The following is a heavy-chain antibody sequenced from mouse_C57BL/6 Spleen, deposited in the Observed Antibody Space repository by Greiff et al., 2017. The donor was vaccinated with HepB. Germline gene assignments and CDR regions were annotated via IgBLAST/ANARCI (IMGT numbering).Heavy chain of an antibody. J-gene: IGHJ2*01. D-gene: IGHD6-1*01. Sequence: VQLQQSGPELVKPGASVKISCKASGYAFSSSWMNWVKQRPGKGLEWIGRIYPGDGDTNYNGKFKGKATLTADKSSSTAYMQLSSLTSEDSAVYFCARRSLYYWGQGTTLTVSS. CDR1: GYAFSSSW. CDR3: ARRSLYY. CDR2: IYPGDGDT. V-gene: IGHV1-82*01.